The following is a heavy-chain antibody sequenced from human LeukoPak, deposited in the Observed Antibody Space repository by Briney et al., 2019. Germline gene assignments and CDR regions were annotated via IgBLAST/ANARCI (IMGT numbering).Heavy chain of an antibody. CDR3: ARDSLAVGATTGAYYYYYMDV. D-gene: IGHD1-26*01. Sequence: GGSLRLSCAASGFTFSSYSMNWVRQAPGKGLERVSSISSSSSYIYYADSVKGRFTISRDNAKNSLYLQMNSLRAEDTAVYYCARDSLAVGATTGAYYYYYMDVWGKGTTVTVSS. CDR2: ISSSSSYI. V-gene: IGHV3-21*01. J-gene: IGHJ6*03. CDR1: GFTFSSYS.